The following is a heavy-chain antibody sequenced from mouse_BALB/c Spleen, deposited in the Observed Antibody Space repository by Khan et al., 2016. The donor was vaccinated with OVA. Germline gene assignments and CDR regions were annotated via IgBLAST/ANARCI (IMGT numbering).Heavy chain of an antibody. Sequence: EVQLVESGPGLVKPSQSLSLTCTVTGYSITSGYAWNWIRQFPGNKLEWMGYISYSGVTSYTPSLKSRISITRATSKNQFFLQLNSVTTEDTATYYCARGNYYGYYFDYGGQGTTLTVSS. J-gene: IGHJ2*01. CDR3: ARGNYYGYYFDY. CDR1: GYSITSGYA. V-gene: IGHV3-2*02. CDR2: ISYSGVT. D-gene: IGHD1-1*01.